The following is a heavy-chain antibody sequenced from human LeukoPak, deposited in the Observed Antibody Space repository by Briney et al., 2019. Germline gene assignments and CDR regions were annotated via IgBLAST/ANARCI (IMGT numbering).Heavy chain of an antibody. CDR1: GLSISANS. D-gene: IGHD3-10*01. CDR3: AREARSSDY. Sequence: SETLSLTCTVSGLSISANSWSWIRQPPGKGLEWIGYIYNSVTTNYNPSLTSRVTISVDTSKNQLSLKLSSATAADTAVYYCAREARSSDYWGQGTLVTVSS. V-gene: IGHV4-59*13. J-gene: IGHJ4*02. CDR2: IYNSVTT.